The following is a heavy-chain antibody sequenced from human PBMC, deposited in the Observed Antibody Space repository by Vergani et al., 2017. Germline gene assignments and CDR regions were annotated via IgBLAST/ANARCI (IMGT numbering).Heavy chain of an antibody. CDR1: GASINSRYY. CDR3: ARAEFSTNYYGQPYYFDF. V-gene: IGHV4-4*07. J-gene: IGHJ4*02. CDR2: VYFTGST. D-gene: IGHD3-22*01. Sequence: QVQLQESGPGLVKPSQTLSLTCSVSGASINSRYYWSWVRQPAGKGLQWVGRVYFTGSTNYNPSLRSRVSLSIDTSRNQFSLKLHSVSAEDTAMYFCARAEFSTNYYGQPYYFDFWGEGMPVTVSS.